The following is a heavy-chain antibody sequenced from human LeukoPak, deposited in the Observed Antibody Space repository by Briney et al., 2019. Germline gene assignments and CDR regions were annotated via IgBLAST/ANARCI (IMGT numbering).Heavy chain of an antibody. CDR3: TRGHYSNTL. J-gene: IGHJ4*02. CDR1: GFIVSDKY. V-gene: IGHV3-66*01. D-gene: IGHD6-13*01. CDR2: IYSDGNT. Sequence: GGSLRLSCAASGFIVSDKYMSWVRQAPGKGLEWISVIYSDGNTYYSASVKGRFTISRDNSKNTLLLQMDSLRVEDTAVYYCTRGHYSNTLGGQGTLVTVSS.